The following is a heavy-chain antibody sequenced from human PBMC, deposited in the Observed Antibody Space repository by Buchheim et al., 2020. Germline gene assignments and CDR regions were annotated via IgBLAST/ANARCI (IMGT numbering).Heavy chain of an antibody. Sequence: QVQLQESGPGLVKPSETLSLTCSVSGGSISSYYWSWFRQPPGKGLEWIGYIYDSGSTNYNPSLKSRVRISVDTSKNQFSLKLTSVTAADTAVYYCAGGQVVAATPEDHFDYWSQGTL. J-gene: IGHJ4*02. V-gene: IGHV4-59*01. D-gene: IGHD2-15*01. CDR1: GGSISSYY. CDR2: IYDSGST. CDR3: AGGQVVAATPEDHFDY.